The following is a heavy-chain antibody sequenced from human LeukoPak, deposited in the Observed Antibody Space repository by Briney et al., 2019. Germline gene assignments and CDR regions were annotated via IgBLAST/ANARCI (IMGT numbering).Heavy chain of an antibody. CDR1: GFTFSSYG. Sequence: GGSLRLSCAASGFTFSSYGMHWVRQAPGKGLEWVANIKQDGSEKYYVDSVKGRFTISRDNAKNSLYLQMNSLRAEDTAVYYCARGQYDILTGYYLNFDYWGQGTLVTVSS. CDR3: ARGQYDILTGYYLNFDY. D-gene: IGHD3-9*01. CDR2: IKQDGSEK. J-gene: IGHJ4*02. V-gene: IGHV3-7*01.